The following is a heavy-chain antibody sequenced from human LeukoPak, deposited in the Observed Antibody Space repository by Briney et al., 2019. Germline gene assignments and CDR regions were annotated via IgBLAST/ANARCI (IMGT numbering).Heavy chain of an antibody. D-gene: IGHD1-1*01. J-gene: IGHJ6*04. CDR2: ISGSGGST. CDR1: GFTFSSYA. V-gene: IGHV3-23*01. Sequence: PGGSLRLSCAASGFTFSSYAMSWVRQAPGKGLEWVSAISGSGGSTYYADSVKGRFTISRDNSKNTLYLQMNSLRAEDTAVYYCARSAKLPTSNYYYYYGMDVWGKGTTVTVSS. CDR3: ARSAKLPTSNYYYYYGMDV.